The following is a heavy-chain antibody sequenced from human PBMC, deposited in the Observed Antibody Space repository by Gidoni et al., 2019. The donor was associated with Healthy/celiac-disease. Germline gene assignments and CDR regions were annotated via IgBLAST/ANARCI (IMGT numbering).Heavy chain of an antibody. CDR2: IYYSGST. CDR1: GGSISSSSYY. Sequence: QLQLQESGPGLVKPPETLSLTCTVSGGSISSSSYYWGWIRQPPGKGLEWIGSIYYSGSTYYNPSLKSRVTISVDTSKNQFSLKLSSVTAADTAVYYCASLPAAGYYYYYYYMDVWGKGTTVTVSS. J-gene: IGHJ6*03. V-gene: IGHV4-39*01. D-gene: IGHD2-2*01. CDR3: ASLPAAGYYYYYYYMDV.